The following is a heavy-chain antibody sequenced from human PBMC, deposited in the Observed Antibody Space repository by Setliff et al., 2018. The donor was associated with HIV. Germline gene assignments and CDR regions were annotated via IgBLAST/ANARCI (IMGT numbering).Heavy chain of an antibody. Sequence: GGSLRLSCAASGFTSSSYSMHWVRQAPGKGLEWIAYISSGSSSTDYADSVKGRFTISRDNAKNSLELQMNSLRVDDTAVYYCARDSGPYHDYVWGTYRPIYFQHWGQGTLVTVSS. V-gene: IGHV3-48*04. CDR1: GFTSSSYS. CDR3: ARDSGPYHDYVWGTYRPIYFQH. CDR2: ISSGSSST. J-gene: IGHJ1*01. D-gene: IGHD3-16*02.